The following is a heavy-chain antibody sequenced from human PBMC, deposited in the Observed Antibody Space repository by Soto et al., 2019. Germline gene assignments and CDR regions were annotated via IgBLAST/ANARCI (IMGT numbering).Heavy chain of an antibody. Sequence: GSLRLSCAASGFTLINYWMHWVRQAPGKGLVWVSRIDSDGSTTNYADSVKGRFTISRDNARNSLYLQMNSLRDGDTAVYYCARDAGYKYGFGFDYWGQGTLVTVSS. CDR3: ARDAGYKYGFGFDY. CDR1: GFTLINYW. CDR2: IDSDGSTT. J-gene: IGHJ4*02. D-gene: IGHD5-18*01. V-gene: IGHV3-74*01.